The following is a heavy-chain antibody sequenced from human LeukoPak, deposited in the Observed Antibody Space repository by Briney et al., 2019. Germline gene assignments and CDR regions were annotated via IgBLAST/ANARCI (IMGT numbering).Heavy chain of an antibody. J-gene: IGHJ4*02. Sequence: PSETLSLTCTVSGGSISSGDYYWSWIRQPPGTGLEWIGYIYYSGSTYYNPSLKSRVTISVDTSKNQFSLKLSSVTAADTAVYYCARVPSITMIVVHWGQGTLVTVSS. CDR1: GGSISSGDYY. CDR2: IYYSGST. D-gene: IGHD3-22*01. V-gene: IGHV4-30-4*01. CDR3: ARVPSITMIVVH.